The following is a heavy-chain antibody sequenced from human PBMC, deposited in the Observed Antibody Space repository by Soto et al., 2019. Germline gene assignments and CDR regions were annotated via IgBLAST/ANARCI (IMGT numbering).Heavy chain of an antibody. CDR2: INPSGGST. J-gene: IGHJ4*02. V-gene: IGHV1-46*01. CDR3: AKETAYYYDSSGYSFDY. D-gene: IGHD3-22*01. CDR1: GYTFTSYY. Sequence: ASVKVSCKASGYTFTSYYMHWVRQAPGQGLEWMGIINPSGGSTSYAQKFQGRVTITRDTSTSTVYMELSSLRAEDTAVYYCAKETAYYYDSSGYSFDYWGQGTLVTVSS.